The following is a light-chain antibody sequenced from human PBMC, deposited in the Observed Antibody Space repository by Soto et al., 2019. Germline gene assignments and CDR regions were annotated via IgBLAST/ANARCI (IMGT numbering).Light chain of an antibody. CDR1: QSIGGW. CDR2: DAS. V-gene: IGKV1-5*01. Sequence: DIQMTQSPAPLSASEGARVPITCRAVQSIGGWLAWYQQKPGKVPKLLIDDASSLESGVPSRFSGSGSGTEFTLTISSLQPDDFATYYCQQYNTYPWTFGQGTKVEIK. CDR3: QQYNTYPWT. J-gene: IGKJ1*01.